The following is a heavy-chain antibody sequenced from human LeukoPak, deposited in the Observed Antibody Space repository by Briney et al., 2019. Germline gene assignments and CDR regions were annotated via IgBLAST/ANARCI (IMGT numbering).Heavy chain of an antibody. D-gene: IGHD3-3*01. CDR1: GYTFTIYD. V-gene: IGHV1-8*01. CDR2: MNPNSGNT. Sequence: ASVKVSCKASGYTFTIYDINWLRQAPGQGLGWMGWMNPNSGNTGYAQKFQGRVTMTRNTSISTAYMELSSLRSEDTAVYYCARGHYVLRFLETNWFDPWGQGTLVTVSS. CDR3: ARGHYVLRFLETNWFDP. J-gene: IGHJ5*02.